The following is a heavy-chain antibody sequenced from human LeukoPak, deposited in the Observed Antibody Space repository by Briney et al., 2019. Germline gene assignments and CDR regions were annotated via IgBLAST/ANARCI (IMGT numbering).Heavy chain of an antibody. CDR2: IYSGSNT. D-gene: IGHD6-19*01. V-gene: IGHV3-66*01. Sequence: GGSLRLSCAASGFTVSSNYMSWVRQTPGKGLEWVSIIYSGSNTNYADSVKGRFTISRDNSKNTLYLQMNSLRAEDTAVYYCARTVIGSGWTADYWGQGTLVTVSS. CDR1: GFTVSSNY. J-gene: IGHJ4*02. CDR3: ARTVIGSGWTADY.